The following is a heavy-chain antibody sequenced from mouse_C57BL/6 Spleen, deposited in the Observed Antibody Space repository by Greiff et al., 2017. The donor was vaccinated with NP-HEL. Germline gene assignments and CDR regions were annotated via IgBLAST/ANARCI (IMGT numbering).Heavy chain of an antibody. CDR3: ARCPHYYGYDGFAY. D-gene: IGHD2-2*01. Sequence: VKLQESGPELVKPGASVKLSCKASGYTFTSYDINWVKQRPGQGLEWIGWIYPRDGSTKYNEKFKGKATLTVDTSSSTAYMELHSLTSEDSAVYFCARCPHYYGYDGFAYWGQGTLVTVSA. V-gene: IGHV1-85*01. CDR2: IYPRDGST. J-gene: IGHJ3*01. CDR1: GYTFTSYD.